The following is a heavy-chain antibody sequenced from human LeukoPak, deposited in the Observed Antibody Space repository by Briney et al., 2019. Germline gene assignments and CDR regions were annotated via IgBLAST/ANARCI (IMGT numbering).Heavy chain of an antibody. CDR2: ISSSSSTI. D-gene: IGHD5/OR15-5a*01. J-gene: IGHJ3*02. CDR3: ARDQAVSDAFDI. Sequence: QAGGSLRLSCAASGFTFSSYEMNWVRQAPGKGLEWVSYISSSSSTIYYADSVKGRFTISRDNAKNTLYLQMNSLRAEDTAVYYCARDQAVSDAFDIWGQGTMVTVSS. CDR1: GFTFSSYE. V-gene: IGHV3-48*03.